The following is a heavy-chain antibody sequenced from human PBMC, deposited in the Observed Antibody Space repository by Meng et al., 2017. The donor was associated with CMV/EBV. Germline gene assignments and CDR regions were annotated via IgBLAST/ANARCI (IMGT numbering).Heavy chain of an antibody. CDR3: AKVAYPYCSSTSCQLYYFDY. CDR2: IGWDGGST. V-gene: IGHV3-43D*03. J-gene: IGHJ4*02. D-gene: IGHD2-2*01. Sequence: ESLVISCAASGFPFDDYAMHWVLQAPGTGLEWVSLIGWDGGSTYYADSVKRRFTIYRDNSKNSLYLQMNSLRAEDTALYYFAKVAYPYCSSTSCQLYYFDYWGQGTLVTVSS. CDR1: GFPFDDYA.